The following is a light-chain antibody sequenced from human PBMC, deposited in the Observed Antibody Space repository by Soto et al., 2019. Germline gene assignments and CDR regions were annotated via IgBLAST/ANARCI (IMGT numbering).Light chain of an antibody. J-gene: IGLJ2*01. V-gene: IGLV2-14*03. CDR3: TSYTTNKTPL. CDR2: DVS. Sequence: QSVLTQPASVSGSPGQSITISCTGTSSDVGGYNYVSWYQQHPGKAPKLMIYDVSGRPSGVSNRFSGSKSGNTASLTISGLLSEDEADYYCTSYTTNKTPLFGGGTKLTVL. CDR1: SSDVGGYNY.